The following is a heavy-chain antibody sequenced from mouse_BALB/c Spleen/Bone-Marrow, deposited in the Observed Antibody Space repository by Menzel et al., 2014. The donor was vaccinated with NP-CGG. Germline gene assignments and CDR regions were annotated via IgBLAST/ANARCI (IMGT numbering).Heavy chain of an antibody. CDR1: GFNIKDTY. Sequence: VQLKEFGAELVKSGASVKLSCTASGFNIKDTYMHWVKQRPEQGLEWIGRIDPANGNTKYDPKFQGKATITADTSSNTAYLQLSSLTSEDTAVYYCARYYYGTLLDYWGQGTTLTVSS. CDR3: ARYYYGTLLDY. J-gene: IGHJ2*01. V-gene: IGHV14-3*02. CDR2: IDPANGNT. D-gene: IGHD1-1*01.